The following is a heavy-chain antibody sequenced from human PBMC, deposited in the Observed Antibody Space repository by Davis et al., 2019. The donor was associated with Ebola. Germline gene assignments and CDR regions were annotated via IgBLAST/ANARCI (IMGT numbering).Heavy chain of an antibody. CDR3: VRDPPYKYASDVYYFRYFDL. CDR1: GGSISSSSYY. Sequence: SETLSLTCTVSGGSISSSSYYWGWIRQPPGKGLEWIGSIYYSGSTYYNPSLKSRVTISVDTSKNQFSLELTSATAADTAVYYCVRDPPYKYASDVYYFRYFDLWGRGTLVIVSS. J-gene: IGHJ2*01. D-gene: IGHD3-22*01. CDR2: IYYSGST. V-gene: IGHV4-39*07.